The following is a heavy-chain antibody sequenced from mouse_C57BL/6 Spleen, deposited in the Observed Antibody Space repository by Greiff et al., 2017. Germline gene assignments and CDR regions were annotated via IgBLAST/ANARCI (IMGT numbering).Heavy chain of an antibody. CDR2: IDPSDSYT. Sequence: QVQLQQPGAELVKPGASVKLSCKASGYTFTSYWMQWVKQRPGQGLEWIGEIDPSDSYTNYNQKFKGKATLTVDTSSSTAYMQLSSLTSEDSAVDYCARAVSSFDYWGQGTTLTVSS. CDR3: ARAVSSFDY. J-gene: IGHJ2*01. CDR1: GYTFTSYW. V-gene: IGHV1-50*01.